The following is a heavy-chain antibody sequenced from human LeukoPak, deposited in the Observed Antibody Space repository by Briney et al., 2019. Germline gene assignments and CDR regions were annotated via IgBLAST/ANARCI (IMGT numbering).Heavy chain of an antibody. CDR1: GGSISSYY. CDR2: IYYSGST. D-gene: IGHD1-26*01. V-gene: IGHV4-59*12. J-gene: IGHJ4*02. CDR3: ARDRSGSYYRARYFDY. Sequence: PSETLSLTCTVSGGSISSYYWSWIRQPPGMGLEWIGYIYYSGSTNYNPSLKSRVTISVDTSKNQFSLKLSSVTAADTAVYYCARDRSGSYYRARYFDYWGQGTLVTVSS.